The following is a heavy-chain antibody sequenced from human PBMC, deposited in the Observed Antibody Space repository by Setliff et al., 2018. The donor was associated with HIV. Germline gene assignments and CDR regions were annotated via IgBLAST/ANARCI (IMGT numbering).Heavy chain of an antibody. J-gene: IGHJ4*02. Sequence: ASVKVSCKISGYTLTEVSMHWVRQAPGQGLEWMGWINPNSGGTKYALNFQGRVTMTGDTSISTAYMELSRLRSDDTAVFFCARTHYYDSSGYLDYWGQGTLVTVSS. CDR3: ARTHYYDSSGYLDY. CDR2: INPNSGGT. V-gene: IGHV1-2*02. CDR1: GYTLTEVS. D-gene: IGHD3-22*01.